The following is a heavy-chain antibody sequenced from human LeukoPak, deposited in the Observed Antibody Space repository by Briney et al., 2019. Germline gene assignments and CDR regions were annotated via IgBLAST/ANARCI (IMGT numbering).Heavy chain of an antibody. Sequence: PGGSLRLSCAASGFSFSSYRMNWVRQAPGKGLEWVSSISSSSSYIYYADSVKGRFTISRDNAKNSLYLQMNSLRAEDTAVYYCARDAAVAGTPAEYFQHWGQGTLVTVSS. D-gene: IGHD6-19*01. J-gene: IGHJ1*01. CDR2: ISSSSSYI. V-gene: IGHV3-21*01. CDR1: GFSFSSYR. CDR3: ARDAAVAGTPAEYFQH.